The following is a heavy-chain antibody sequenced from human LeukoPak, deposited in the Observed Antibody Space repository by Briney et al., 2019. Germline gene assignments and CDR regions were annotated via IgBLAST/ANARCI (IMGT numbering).Heavy chain of an antibody. Sequence: GGSLRLSCAASGFTFSSYAMSWVRQAPGKGLEWVSAISGSGGSTYYADSVKGRFTISRDNSKNTLYLQMNSLRAEDTAVYYCARGGMWIQLWSHFDYWGQGTLVTVSS. J-gene: IGHJ4*02. CDR1: GFTFSSYA. D-gene: IGHD5-18*01. CDR3: ARGGMWIQLWSHFDY. V-gene: IGHV3-23*01. CDR2: ISGSGGST.